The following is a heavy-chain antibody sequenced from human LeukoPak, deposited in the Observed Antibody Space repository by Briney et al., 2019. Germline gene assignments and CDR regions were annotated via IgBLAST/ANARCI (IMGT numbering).Heavy chain of an antibody. Sequence: GGSLRLSCAASGFTFSSYSMNWVRQAPGKGLEWVSSISSSSSYIYYADSVKGRFSISRDNSKNMLFLQMSSLRYDDTAVYYCARLASGSSGQPFDFWGQGTLVTVSS. J-gene: IGHJ4*02. V-gene: IGHV3-21*01. CDR1: GFTFSSYS. CDR2: ISSSSSYI. CDR3: ARLASGSSGQPFDF. D-gene: IGHD6-19*01.